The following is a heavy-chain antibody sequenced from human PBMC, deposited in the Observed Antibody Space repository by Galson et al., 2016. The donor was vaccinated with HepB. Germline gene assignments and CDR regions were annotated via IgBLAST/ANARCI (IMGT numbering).Heavy chain of an antibody. J-gene: IGHJ3*02. CDR3: ARTYYDYVWGSYRQVFDAFDI. Sequence: SLRLSCAASGFTFSSYSMNWVRQAPGKGLEWVSSISSSSSYIYYADSVKGRFTTSRDNAKNSLYLQMNSLRAEDTAVYYCARTYYDYVWGSYRQVFDAFDIWGQGTMVTVSS. D-gene: IGHD3-16*02. V-gene: IGHV3-21*01. CDR2: ISSSSSYI. CDR1: GFTFSSYS.